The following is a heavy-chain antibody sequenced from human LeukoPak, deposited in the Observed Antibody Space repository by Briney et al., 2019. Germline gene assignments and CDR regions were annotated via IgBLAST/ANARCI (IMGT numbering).Heavy chain of an antibody. CDR3: GFATIQDAFDI. CDR1: GGSISSYY. D-gene: IGHD1-26*01. V-gene: IGHV4-59*08. J-gene: IGHJ3*02. CDR2: IYYSGST. Sequence: SETLSLTCTVSGGSISSYYWSWIRQPPGKRLEWIGYIYYSGSTNYNRSLKSRVTISVDTSKNQFSLKLSSVTAADTAVCYCGFATIQDAFDIRGRGTVVTVSS.